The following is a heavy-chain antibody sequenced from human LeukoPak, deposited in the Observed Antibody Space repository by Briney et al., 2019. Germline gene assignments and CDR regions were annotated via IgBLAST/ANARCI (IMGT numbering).Heavy chain of an antibody. D-gene: IGHD4-17*01. V-gene: IGHV3-74*01. Sequence: GDSLTHFCALSGFTLSIHWMLYVRHPPAKALVWVASYYNDGGQTNYADSVKGRFTISGDNAKNTQYLQMNSLRAEDTAVYYCARGMTTVTTWFDYWGQGTRVTVSS. CDR2: YYNDGGQT. CDR1: GFTLSIHW. CDR3: ARGMTTVTTWFDY. J-gene: IGHJ4*02.